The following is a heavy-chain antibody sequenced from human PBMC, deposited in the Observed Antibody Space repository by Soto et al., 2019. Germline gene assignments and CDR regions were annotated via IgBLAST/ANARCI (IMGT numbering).Heavy chain of an antibody. CDR1: GGTFNNYG. Sequence: QVQLVQSGAEVKKPGSSVKVSCKASGGTFNNYGMGWVRQAPGQGLEWMGGIIPMTRRTNYAQKFQGRVTVTADASRTTAYMELRGLRSEDTAGYYCASWDYDVLTGYSYDDWGQGPLVTVSS. CDR3: ASWDYDVLTGYSYDD. D-gene: IGHD3-9*01. V-gene: IGHV1-69*01. J-gene: IGHJ4*02. CDR2: IIPMTRRT.